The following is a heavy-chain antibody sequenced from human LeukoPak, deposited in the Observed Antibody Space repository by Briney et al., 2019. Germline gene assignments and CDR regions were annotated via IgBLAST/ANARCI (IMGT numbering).Heavy chain of an antibody. Sequence: PSGTLSLTCAVSGGSISSSNWWSWVRQPPGKGLEWIGEIYHSGSTNYNPSLKSRVTISVDKSKNQFSLKLSSVTAADTAVYYCARVPVLRYFDWFRDAFDIWGQGTMVTVSS. J-gene: IGHJ3*02. V-gene: IGHV4-4*02. CDR1: GGSISSSNW. CDR3: ARVPVLRYFDWFRDAFDI. D-gene: IGHD3-9*01. CDR2: IYHSGST.